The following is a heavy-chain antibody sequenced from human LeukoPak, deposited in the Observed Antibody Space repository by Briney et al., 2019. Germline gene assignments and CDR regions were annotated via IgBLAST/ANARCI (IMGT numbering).Heavy chain of an antibody. Sequence: SETLSLTCTVSGGSISSSSYYWGWIRQPPGKGLEWIGSIYYSGSTYYNPSLKSRVTISVDTSKNQFSLKLSSVTAADTAVYYCATLREYGSGSYFLDYWGQGTLVTVSS. D-gene: IGHD3-10*01. V-gene: IGHV4-39*07. CDR1: GGSISSSSYY. CDR3: ATLREYGSGSYFLDY. J-gene: IGHJ4*02. CDR2: IYYSGST.